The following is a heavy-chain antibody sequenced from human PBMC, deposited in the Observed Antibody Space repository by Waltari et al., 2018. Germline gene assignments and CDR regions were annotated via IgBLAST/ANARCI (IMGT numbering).Heavy chain of an antibody. D-gene: IGHD3-16*01. CDR1: GLTISDNY. V-gene: IGHV3-53*01. CDR2: LYSAGHT. CDR3: ARYLVHYFDY. J-gene: IGHJ4*02. Sequence: EVQLVESGGGLIQPGGSLRLSCAASGLTISDNYMSWVRQAPGKGLEWVSVLYSAGHTYYADSVKGRFTISRDSSKNTLYLQMNSLRTEDTAVYYCARYLVHYFDYWGQGTLVTVSS.